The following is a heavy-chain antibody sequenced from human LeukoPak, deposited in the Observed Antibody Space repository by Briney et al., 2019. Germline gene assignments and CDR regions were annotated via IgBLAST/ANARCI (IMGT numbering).Heavy chain of an antibody. CDR1: GYTFINYH. Sequence: ASVKVPCKASGYTFINYHISWVRQAPGQGLEWMGWISGSTGNTNYAQKLQGRVTMTTDTSTSTAYMELRSLRSDDTAVYYCARDNSGLEYWGQGTLVTVSS. J-gene: IGHJ4*02. CDR2: ISGSTGNT. V-gene: IGHV1-18*01. CDR3: ARDNSGLEY.